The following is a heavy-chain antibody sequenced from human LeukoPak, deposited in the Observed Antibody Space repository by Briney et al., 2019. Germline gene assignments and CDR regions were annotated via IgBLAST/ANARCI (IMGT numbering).Heavy chain of an antibody. CDR3: ARRYGSGCYERYFDY. CDR2: IYPGDSDT. V-gene: IGHV5-51*01. D-gene: IGHD3-10*01. Sequence: GESLKISCKGSGYSFTSYWIGWVRQMPGKGLEWMGIIYPGDSDTRYSPSFQGQVTISADKSISTAYLQWSSLKASDTAMYYCARRYGSGCYERYFDYWGQGTLVTVSS. CDR1: GYSFTSYW. J-gene: IGHJ4*02.